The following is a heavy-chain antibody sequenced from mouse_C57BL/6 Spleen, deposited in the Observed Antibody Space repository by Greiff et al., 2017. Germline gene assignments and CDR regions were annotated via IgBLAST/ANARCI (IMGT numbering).Heavy chain of an antibody. CDR2: IWWDDAK. V-gene: IGHV8-8*01. D-gene: IGHD2-4*01. CDR3: ARMRDYGVYYAMDY. Sequence: QVTLKESGPGILQPSQTLSLTCSFSGFSLSTFGMGVGWIRQPSGKGLEWLAHIWWDDAKYYNPALKSRLTITKDTSQNQVFLKIAQEDTADTATYYCARMRDYGVYYAMDYWGQGTSVTVSS. CDR1: GFSLSTFGMG. J-gene: IGHJ4*01.